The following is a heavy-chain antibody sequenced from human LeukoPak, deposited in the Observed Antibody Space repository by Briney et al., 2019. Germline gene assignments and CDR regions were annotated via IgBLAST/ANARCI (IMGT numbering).Heavy chain of an antibody. D-gene: IGHD2-2*01. J-gene: IGHJ4*02. Sequence: TGGSLRLSCAASGFTFSSYAMSWVRQAPGKGLEWVSAISGSGGSTYYADSVKGRFTISRDNSKNTLYLQMNSLRAEDTAVYYCAKHPSRSIVVVPAAIDYWRQGTLVTVSS. V-gene: IGHV3-23*01. CDR2: ISGSGGST. CDR1: GFTFSSYA. CDR3: AKHPSRSIVVVPAAIDY.